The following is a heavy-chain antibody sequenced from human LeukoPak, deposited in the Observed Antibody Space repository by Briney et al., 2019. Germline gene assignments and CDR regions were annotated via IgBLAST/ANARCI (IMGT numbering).Heavy chain of an antibody. D-gene: IGHD3-16*01. CDR2: IRHDGSIK. CDR1: GFIFSTYG. CDR3: EKDSLADIDY. J-gene: IGHJ4*02. Sequence: PGGSLRLSCAASGFIFSTYGMYWVRQAPGKGLEWVAFIRHDGSIKNYADSVKGRSTISRDNSKNTLYLQMNSLRAEDTAVYYCEKDSLADIDYWGQGTLVTVSS. V-gene: IGHV3-30*02.